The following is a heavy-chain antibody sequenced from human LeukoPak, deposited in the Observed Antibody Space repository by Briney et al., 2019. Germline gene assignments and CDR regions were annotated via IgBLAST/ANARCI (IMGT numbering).Heavy chain of an antibody. V-gene: IGHV4-59*08. CDR1: GGSVSNYY. CDR3: AKKGRTYTDYGGYYDYMDV. Sequence: SETLSLTCTVSGGSVSNYYWSWIRQPPGKGLEWIGYNYHGGSTKYNPSLKSRVTISVDTSKNQFSLNLRSVTAADTAVYYCAKKGRTYTDYGGYYDYMDVWGKGTTVTVS. J-gene: IGHJ6*03. D-gene: IGHD4-17*01. CDR2: NYHGGST.